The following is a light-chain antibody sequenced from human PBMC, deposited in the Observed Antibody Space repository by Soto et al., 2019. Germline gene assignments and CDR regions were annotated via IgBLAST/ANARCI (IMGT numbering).Light chain of an antibody. CDR3: SSYTRSITNV. CDR1: SSDVGGYDY. CDR2: EVH. Sequence: QSALTQPASVSGSPGQSITISCTGTSSDVGGYDYVSWYQQHPGKAPKLMIYEVHNRPSGVSNRFSGSKSDNTASLTISGLQAEDEADYYCSSYTRSITNVFGTGTKVTVL. J-gene: IGLJ1*01. V-gene: IGLV2-14*01.